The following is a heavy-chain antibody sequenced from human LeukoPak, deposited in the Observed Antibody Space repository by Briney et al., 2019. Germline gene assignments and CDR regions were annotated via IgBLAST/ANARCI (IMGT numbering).Heavy chain of an antibody. Sequence: GGSLRLSCAASGFTFSNYAMSWLRQAPGKGLEWVSTIGNSGGSTYYADSVKGRFTIVRDDPENTLFLQMNSLRAEDTAVYYCAKATGYLLWGQGTLVTVTS. V-gene: IGHV3-23*01. D-gene: IGHD1-14*01. CDR3: AKATGYLL. J-gene: IGHJ4*02. CDR2: IGNSGGST. CDR1: GFTFSNYA.